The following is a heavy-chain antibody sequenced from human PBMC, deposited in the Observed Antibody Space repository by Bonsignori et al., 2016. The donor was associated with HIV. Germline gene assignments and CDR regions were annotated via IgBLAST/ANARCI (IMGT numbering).Heavy chain of an antibody. CDR2: MNPNSGNT. Sequence: WVRQAPGQGLEWMGWMNPNSGNTGYAQKFQGRVTMTRNTSISTAYMELSSLRSEDTAVYYCARPLYGSGSPDYWGPGNPGHRLL. D-gene: IGHD3-10*01. V-gene: IGHV1-8*01. CDR3: ARPLYGSGSPDY. J-gene: IGHJ4*02.